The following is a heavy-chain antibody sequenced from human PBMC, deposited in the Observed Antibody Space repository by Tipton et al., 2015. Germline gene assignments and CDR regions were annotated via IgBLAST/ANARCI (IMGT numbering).Heavy chain of an antibody. J-gene: IGHJ5*02. Sequence: GLVKPSGTLSLTCAVYGGSFDGGPFGDDFWSWIRQPPGKGLEWIGEINHSGGTNYSPSLKSRLTISLDTSKNHFSLKLTSVTAADTAVYFCARDPSCSGDHCYGRDNGWLDPWGQGILVAVSS. CDR1: GGSFDGGPFGDDF. CDR2: INHSGGT. V-gene: IGHV4-34*09. D-gene: IGHD2-15*01. CDR3: ARDPSCSGDHCYGRDNGWLDP.